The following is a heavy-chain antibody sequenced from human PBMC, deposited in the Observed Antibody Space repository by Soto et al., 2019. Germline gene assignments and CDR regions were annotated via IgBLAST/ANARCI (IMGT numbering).Heavy chain of an antibody. CDR3: AKIVGANWGYYYYYMDV. CDR2: LSSSGGST. J-gene: IGHJ6*03. V-gene: IGHV3-23*01. Sequence: GGSLRLSCAASGFTFNNYVMSWVRQAPGKGLEWVSALSSSGGSTYYADSVKGRFAISRDNSKNTLYLQMNSLRAEDTAVYYCAKIVGANWGYYYYYMDVWGKGTTVTVSS. CDR1: GFTFNNYV. D-gene: IGHD7-27*01.